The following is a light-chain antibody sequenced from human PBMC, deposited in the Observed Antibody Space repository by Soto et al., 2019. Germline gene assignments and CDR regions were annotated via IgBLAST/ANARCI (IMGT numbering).Light chain of an antibody. CDR3: MQALEIPVT. CDR1: QSLLRSNGENC. J-gene: IGKJ4*01. Sequence: ESVMTQSPLSLPVTPGEPASISCKSSQSLLRSNGENCLDWYLQRPGQSRQLLIHLGSSRASGVPDRFSGSGSGTDFTLRISRVEAEDVGIYYCMQALEIPVTVGGGTKVEIK. CDR2: LGS. V-gene: IGKV2-28*01.